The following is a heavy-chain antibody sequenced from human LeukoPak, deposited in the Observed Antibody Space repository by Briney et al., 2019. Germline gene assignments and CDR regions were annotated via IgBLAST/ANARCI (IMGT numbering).Heavy chain of an antibody. Sequence: GGSLRLSCAASGFTFSSYAMSWVRQAPGKGPEWVSAISHSGGTTYYADSVKGRFTISRENAKNSLYLQMNSLRAGDTAVYYCARGLLRGGNEPIYWGQGTLVTVSS. J-gene: IGHJ4*02. D-gene: IGHD4-23*01. V-gene: IGHV3-23*01. CDR2: ISHSGGTT. CDR3: ARGLLRGGNEPIY. CDR1: GFTFSSYA.